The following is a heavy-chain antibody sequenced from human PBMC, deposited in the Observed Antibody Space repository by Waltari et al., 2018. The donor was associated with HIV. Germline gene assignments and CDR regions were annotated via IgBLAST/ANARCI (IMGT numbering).Heavy chain of an antibody. D-gene: IGHD3-16*01. CDR2: INTNIDET. V-gene: IGHV1-3*04. CDR3: ARVYGELWLNYFDY. J-gene: IGHJ4*02. CDR1: GYAFKGYV. Sequence: QVQLVQSGAEVKKPGASVNVSCKAYGYAFKGYVVNWVRQAPGQRPEWMGRINTNIDETKYSQKFQGRVTITRDTSASTVYMELSSLRSEDTAVYYCARVYGELWLNYFDYWGQGTLVTVSS.